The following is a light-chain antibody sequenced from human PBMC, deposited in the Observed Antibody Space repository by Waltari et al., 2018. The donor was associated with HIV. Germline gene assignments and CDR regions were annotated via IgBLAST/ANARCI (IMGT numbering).Light chain of an antibody. CDR3: QQYGRSPWT. V-gene: IGKV3-20*01. CDR2: GAS. J-gene: IGKJ1*01. CDR1: QTVSSSQ. Sequence: EIVLTQSPGSLSLSPGERATLSCRASQTVSSSQLAWYQQKPGQAPRRLIYGASTRATGTPDRFNGSGSGTDFTLIISRLEPEDFAVYYCQQYGRSPWTFGQGTKVEIK.